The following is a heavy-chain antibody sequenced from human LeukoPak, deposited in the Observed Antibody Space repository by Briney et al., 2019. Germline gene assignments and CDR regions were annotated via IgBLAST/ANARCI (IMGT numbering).Heavy chain of an antibody. V-gene: IGHV4-34*01. J-gene: IGHJ4*02. Sequence: SETLSLTCAGYGGSFSGYYWSWIRQPPGKGLEWIGEINHSGSTNYNPSPKSRGTISVDTSKNQFSLKLSSVTAADTAVYYCAEIANYYDSSGYQEYWGQGTLVTVSS. CDR2: INHSGST. D-gene: IGHD3-22*01. CDR3: AEIANYYDSSGYQEY. CDR1: GGSFSGYY.